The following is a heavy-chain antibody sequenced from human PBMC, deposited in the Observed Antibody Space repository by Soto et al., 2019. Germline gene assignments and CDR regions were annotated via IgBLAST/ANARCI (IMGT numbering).Heavy chain of an antibody. D-gene: IGHD3-10*01. Sequence: EVQLVESGGGLIQPGGSLRLSCAVSGFTVSNNYMSWVRQAPGKGLEGVSVIYSGGYTAYGDSVKGRFTISRDNSKNTLFLQVNGWGADATAVYSCAGRRGGGGYWGQGTLVTVSS. CDR1: GFTVSNNY. V-gene: IGHV3-53*01. CDR3: AGRRGGGGY. J-gene: IGHJ4*02. CDR2: IYSGGYT.